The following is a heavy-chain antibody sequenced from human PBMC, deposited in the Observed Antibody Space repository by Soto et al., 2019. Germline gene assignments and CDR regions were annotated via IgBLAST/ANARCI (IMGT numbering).Heavy chain of an antibody. CDR1: GGSFSGCY. CDR3: ARDLVRGVIDY. D-gene: IGHD3-10*01. V-gene: IGHV4-34*01. Sequence: PSETPSLTCAVYGGSFSGCYWSWIRQPPGKGLDRIGEMNHSGSTDYNPSLKSRVTISVDTSKNQFSLKLSSVTAAAPAVYSCARDLVRGVIDYCGQGPLGTVSS. CDR2: MNHSGST. J-gene: IGHJ4*02.